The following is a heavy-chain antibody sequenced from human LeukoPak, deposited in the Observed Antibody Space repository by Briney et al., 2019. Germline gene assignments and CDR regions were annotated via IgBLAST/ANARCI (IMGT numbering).Heavy chain of an antibody. CDR3: ARDSSSWYGNYYYMDV. CDR1: GGSISNYY. CDR2: IYSSGST. J-gene: IGHJ6*03. V-gene: IGHV4-4*07. Sequence: SETLSLTCTVSGGSISNYYWSWIRQPAGKGLEWIGRIYSSGSTNYNPSLKSRVTMSVNTSKNHFSLKLSSVTAADTAVYYCARDSSSWYGNYYYMDVWGKGTTVTVSS. D-gene: IGHD6-13*01.